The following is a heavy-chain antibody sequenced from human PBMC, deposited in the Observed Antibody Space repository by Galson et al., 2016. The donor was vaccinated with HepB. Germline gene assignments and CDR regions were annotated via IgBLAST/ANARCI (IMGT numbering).Heavy chain of an antibody. V-gene: IGHV5-51*01. CDR2: IYPGDSDT. Sequence: QSGAEVKKPGESLKISCKGSGYSFTNYWIGWVRQMPGKGLEWMGIIYPGDSDTRYSPSFQGQVTISADKSITTAYLQWSSLKASDTAMYFCVRQEGEGILPLTSRHGRDGWGKGTTVTVSS. J-gene: IGHJ6*04. D-gene: IGHD5-18*01. CDR1: GYSFTNYW. CDR3: VRQEGEGILPLTSRHGRDG.